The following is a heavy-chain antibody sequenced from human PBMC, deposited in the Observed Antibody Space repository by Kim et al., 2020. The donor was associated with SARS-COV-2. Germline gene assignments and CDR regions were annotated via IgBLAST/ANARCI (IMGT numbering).Heavy chain of an antibody. CDR1: GYTLTTYG. CDR3: AKDLTFGGIIVIPGGDY. D-gene: IGHD3-16*02. J-gene: IGHJ4*02. Sequence: ASVKVSCKASGYTLTTYGISWVRQAPGQGLEWMGWISPYKGNTNYAQKFQGRVTMTTDTSTSTAYMELRSLRSDDTAVYYCAKDLTFGGIIVIPGGDYWGQGTLVTVSS. V-gene: IGHV1-18*01. CDR2: ISPYKGNT.